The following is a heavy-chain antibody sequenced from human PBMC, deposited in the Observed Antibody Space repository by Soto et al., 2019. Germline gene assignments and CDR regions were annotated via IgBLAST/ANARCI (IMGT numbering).Heavy chain of an antibody. CDR1: GGSISSSSYY. CDR3: ARQPYSSGWYPSDAFDI. Sequence: QLQLQESGPGLVKPSETLSLTCTVSGGSISSSSYYWGWIRQPPGKGLEWIGSIYYSGSTYYNPSLKSRVTISVDTSKNPFSLKLSSVTAADTAVYYCARQPYSSGWYPSDAFDIWGQGTMVTVSS. D-gene: IGHD6-19*01. J-gene: IGHJ3*02. V-gene: IGHV4-39*01. CDR2: IYYSGST.